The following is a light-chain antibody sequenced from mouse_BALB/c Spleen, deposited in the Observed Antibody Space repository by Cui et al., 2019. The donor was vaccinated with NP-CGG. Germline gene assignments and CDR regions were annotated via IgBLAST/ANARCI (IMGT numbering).Light chain of an antibody. Sequence: QAVVIQASALTTSPGETVTLTCRSSTGAVITSNYANWVQEKPDHLFTGLIGGTNNRVPGVPARFSGSLIGYKSALTITGAQTEDEAIYFCSLWYSNHWVFGGGTKLTVL. J-gene: IGLJ1*01. CDR1: TGAVITSNY. V-gene: IGLV1*01. CDR3: SLWYSNHWV. CDR2: GTN.